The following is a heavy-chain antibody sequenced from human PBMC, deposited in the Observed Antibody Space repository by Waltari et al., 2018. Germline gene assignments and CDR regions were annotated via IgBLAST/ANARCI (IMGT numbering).Heavy chain of an antibody. J-gene: IGHJ4*02. CDR2: MSGTGDYT. CDR3: AKDQAEWLVLDGYFDS. Sequence: EVQLLESGGDLAQPGGSLRISCVGSGFNFSNYAMDWVRQAPGKGLEWVSTMSGTGDYTYYADSVKGRFTISRDNSKNTVFLHMNNLRVEDTAIYFCAKDQAEWLVLDGYFDSWGQGTPVTVSS. D-gene: IGHD6-19*01. V-gene: IGHV3-23*01. CDR1: GFNFSNYA.